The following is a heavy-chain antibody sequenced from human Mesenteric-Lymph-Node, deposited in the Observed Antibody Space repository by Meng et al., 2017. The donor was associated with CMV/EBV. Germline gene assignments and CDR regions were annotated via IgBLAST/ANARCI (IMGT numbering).Heavy chain of an antibody. CDR2: ISGSGGST. V-gene: IGHV3-23*01. J-gene: IGHJ4*02. Sequence: GGSLRLSCAASGFTFSSYAMSWVRQVPGKGLEWVSAISGSGGSTYRADSLQGRFTISRDNSKNTLYLQMNSLRAEDTAVYYCAKDIYGYYDSSGYYDYWGQGTLVTVSS. D-gene: IGHD3-22*01. CDR1: GFTFSSYA. CDR3: AKDIYGYYDSSGYYDY.